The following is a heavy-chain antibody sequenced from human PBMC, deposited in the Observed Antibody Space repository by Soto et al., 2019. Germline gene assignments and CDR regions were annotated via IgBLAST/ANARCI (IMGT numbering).Heavy chain of an antibody. CDR3: VRDGHCITTSCYGNWSDP. CDR2: INGDASHT. V-gene: IGHV3-74*01. Sequence: PGGFMRHSYAASGGNFSTHWRHWILQVPGKALEWVSRINGDASHTYYADSVKGRFTISRDNAKNTLHLEMNSLRAEDTAVYYCVRDGHCITTSCYGNWSDPWGQGTQVTVFS. D-gene: IGHD2-2*01. CDR1: GGNFSTHW. J-gene: IGHJ5*02.